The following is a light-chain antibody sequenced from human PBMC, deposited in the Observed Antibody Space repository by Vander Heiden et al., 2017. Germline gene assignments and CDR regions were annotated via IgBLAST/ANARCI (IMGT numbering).Light chain of an antibody. CDR2: AAS. Sequence: AIRMTQSPSSFSASTGDRVTITCRASQGISSYLAWYQQKPGKAPKLLIYAASTLQSGVPSRFSGSGSGTDFTLTISCLQSEDFATYYCQQYYSYPGQTFGQGTKVEIK. CDR3: QQYYSYPGQT. V-gene: IGKV1-8*01. CDR1: QGISSY. J-gene: IGKJ1*01.